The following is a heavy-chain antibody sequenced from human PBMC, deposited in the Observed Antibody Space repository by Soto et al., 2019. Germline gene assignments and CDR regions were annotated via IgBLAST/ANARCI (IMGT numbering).Heavy chain of an antibody. CDR3: ARVAHWNDVTNWFDP. CDR1: GYTFTSYG. Sequence: QVQLVQSGAEVKKPGASVKVSCKASGYTFTSYGISWVRQAPGQGLDGMGWISAYNGNTNYAQKLQGRVTMTTDTSTSTAYMELRSLRSDDTAVYYCARVAHWNDVTNWFDPWGQGTLVTVSS. J-gene: IGHJ5*02. D-gene: IGHD1-1*01. CDR2: ISAYNGNT. V-gene: IGHV1-18*01.